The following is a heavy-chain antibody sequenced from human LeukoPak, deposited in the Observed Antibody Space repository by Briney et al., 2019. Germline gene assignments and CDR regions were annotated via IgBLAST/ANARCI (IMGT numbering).Heavy chain of an antibody. D-gene: IGHD5-24*01. J-gene: IGHJ3*02. CDR2: IYYSGST. V-gene: IGHV4-59*01. CDR3: ARVEMATIGFGAFDI. CDR1: GGSISSYY. Sequence: SETLSLTCTVSGGSISSYYWSWIRQPPGKGLEWIGYIYYSGSTNYNPSLKSRVTISVDTSKNQFSLKLSSVTAADTAVYYCARVEMATIGFGAFDIWGQGTMVTVSS.